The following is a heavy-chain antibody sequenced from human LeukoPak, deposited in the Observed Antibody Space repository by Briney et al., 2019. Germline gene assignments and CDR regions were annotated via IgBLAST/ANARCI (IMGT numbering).Heavy chain of an antibody. CDR1: GGSISTYD. V-gene: IGHV4-59*01. J-gene: IGHJ1*01. D-gene: IGHD2-15*01. Sequence: SETLSLTCTVSGGSISTYDWSWIRQPPRKGLEWIGHIYFSGSTKYNPSLKSRVTMSVDASKNQFSLKLTSVTAADTAVYYCVRVSCSGGTCLSPDWGQGTLATVSS. CDR3: VRVSCSGGTCLSPD. CDR2: IYFSGST.